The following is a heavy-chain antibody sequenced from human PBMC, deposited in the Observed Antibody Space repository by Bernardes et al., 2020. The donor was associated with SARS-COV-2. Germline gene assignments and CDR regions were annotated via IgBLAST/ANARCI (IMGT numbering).Heavy chain of an antibody. D-gene: IGHD1-1*01. Sequence: VWSLRLSCAASGFSFGISWMHWVRQVPGKGLVWVSRTNSDETTTNYADSVKGRFTISRDNARNTLYLQMNGLTVDDAAVYYCARGGNYYLDSWGQGTLVTVSS. CDR3: ARGGNYYLDS. CDR1: GFSFGISW. V-gene: IGHV3-74*01. CDR2: TNSDETTT. J-gene: IGHJ4*02.